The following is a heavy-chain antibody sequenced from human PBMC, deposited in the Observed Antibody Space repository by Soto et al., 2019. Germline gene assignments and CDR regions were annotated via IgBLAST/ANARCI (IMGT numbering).Heavy chain of an antibody. CDR1: GGSISSGGYY. D-gene: IGHD6-13*01. CDR3: ARLQAAAGDNDLTFDY. V-gene: IGHV4-31*03. J-gene: IGHJ4*02. Sequence: SETLSLTCTVSGGSISSGGYYWSWIRQHPGKGLEWIGYIYYSGSTYYNPSLKSRVTISIDRSKNQFSLKLSSVTAADTAMYYCARLQAAAGDNDLTFDYWGQGTLVTVSS. CDR2: IYYSGST.